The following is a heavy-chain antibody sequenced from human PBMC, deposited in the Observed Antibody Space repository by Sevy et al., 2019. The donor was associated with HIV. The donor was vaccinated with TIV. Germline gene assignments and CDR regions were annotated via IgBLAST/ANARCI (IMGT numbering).Heavy chain of an antibody. CDR1: GFTFSSYE. D-gene: IGHD5-18*01. Sequence: GGSLRLSCAASGFTFSSYEMNWVRQAPGKGLEWVSYISSSGSTIYYADSVKGRFTISRANAKNALYLQMNSLRAEDTAIYYCARVGYVDTSMVSAFDIWGQGTMVTVSS. J-gene: IGHJ3*02. CDR2: ISSSGSTI. V-gene: IGHV3-48*03. CDR3: ARVGYVDTSMVSAFDI.